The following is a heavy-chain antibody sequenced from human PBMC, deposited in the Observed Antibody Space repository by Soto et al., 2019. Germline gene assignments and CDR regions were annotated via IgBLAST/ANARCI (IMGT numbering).Heavy chain of an antibody. J-gene: IGHJ4*02. D-gene: IGHD1-26*01. Sequence: ASVKVSCKASGYSFVTRGISWVRQAPGQGLEWMGWISTYNGHTNFARKFHGRVSLTTDTSSNTAYMHLTGLTSDDTAVYYCARDIVGATTVYFDFWGQGTLVTVSS. V-gene: IGHV1-18*04. CDR3: ARDIVGATTVYFDF. CDR2: ISTYNGHT. CDR1: GYSFVTRG.